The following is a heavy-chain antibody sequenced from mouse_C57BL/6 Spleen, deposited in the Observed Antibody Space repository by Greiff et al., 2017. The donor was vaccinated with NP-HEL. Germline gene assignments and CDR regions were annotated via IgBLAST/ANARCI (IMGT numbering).Heavy chain of an antibody. J-gene: IGHJ2*01. CDR1: GYTFTEYT. V-gene: IGHV1-62-2*01. CDR2: FYPGSGSI. D-gene: IGHD1-1*01. Sequence: QVHVKQSGAELVKPGASVKLSCKASGYTFTEYTIPWVKQRSGQGLEWIGWFYPGSGSIKYNEKFKDKATLTADKSSSTVYMELSRLTSEDSAVYFCARHEGNYGSSYSYFDYWGQGTTLTVSS. CDR3: ARHEGNYGSSYSYFDY.